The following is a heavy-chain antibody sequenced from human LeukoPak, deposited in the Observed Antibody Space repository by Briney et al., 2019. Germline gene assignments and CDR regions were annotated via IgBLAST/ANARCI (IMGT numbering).Heavy chain of an antibody. CDR1: GDSFSSNSAA. CDR3: ARDVYGMDV. CDR2: TYYRSKLYN. Sequence: SQTLSLTCAISGDSFSSNSAAWNWNSQSPSRGLEWLGRTYYRSKLYNEYAVSVKSRIAINPDTSKNQFSLHLNSVTPEDTAVYYCARDVYGMDVWGQGTTVTVSS. V-gene: IGHV6-1*01. J-gene: IGHJ6*02.